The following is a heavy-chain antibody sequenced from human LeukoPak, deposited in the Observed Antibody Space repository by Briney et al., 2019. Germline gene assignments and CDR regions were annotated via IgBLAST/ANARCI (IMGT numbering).Heavy chain of an antibody. V-gene: IGHV3-74*01. Sequence: GGSLRLSCAASEFTFSNHWMHWVRQAPGEGLVWVSYINSDGGSTSYADYVKGRFTISRDNARNTLYLQMNSLRVEDTAVYYCARDGSLPDYWGQGTLVTVSS. J-gene: IGHJ4*02. CDR2: INSDGGST. CDR3: ARDGSLPDY. CDR1: EFTFSNHW.